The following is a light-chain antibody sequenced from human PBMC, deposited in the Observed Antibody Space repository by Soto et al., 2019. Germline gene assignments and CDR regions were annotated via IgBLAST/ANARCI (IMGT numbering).Light chain of an antibody. J-gene: IGKJ2*01. CDR3: QHYGGSRYT. Sequence: ETVLTQSPGTLSLSPGEGATLSCRASQSVSSSYLAWYQQKPGQAPRLLIYGASSRATGIPDRFSGSGSGTDFTLTLSRLEPEDFAVYYCQHYGGSRYTFGQGTKLEIK. V-gene: IGKV3-20*01. CDR1: QSVSSSY. CDR2: GAS.